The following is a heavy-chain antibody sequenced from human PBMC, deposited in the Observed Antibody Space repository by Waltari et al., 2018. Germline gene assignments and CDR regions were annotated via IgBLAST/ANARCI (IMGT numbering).Heavy chain of an antibody. J-gene: IGHJ6*02. D-gene: IGHD3-10*01. Sequence: EAQLLESGGGLVQPGGSLSLSCAAPGFPFSNFRMSWVRQAPGKGVEWVSGCRGTGGSTSYADSGKGRFTISRDNSKNTRYLQMNSLRAEDSAVYYCAKGPYYGSAIGMDVWGQGTTVAVSS. CDR2: CRGTGGST. CDR3: AKGPYYGSAIGMDV. V-gene: IGHV3-23*01. CDR1: GFPFSNFR.